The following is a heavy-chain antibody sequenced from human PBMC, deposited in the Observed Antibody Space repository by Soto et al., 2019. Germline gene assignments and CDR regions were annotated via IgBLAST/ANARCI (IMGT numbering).Heavy chain of an antibody. CDR1: RFTFSDYG. Sequence: GGSLRLSCAASRFTFSDYGMQWVRQAPGKGLEWVAGISHGATRKSYSDSVKGRFIISRDNSKKMLYLQLNSLRREGTAVYYCAKDWVGGSNRYQLDYWGRGTLVTVSS. CDR3: AKDWVGGSNRYQLDY. CDR2: ISHGATRK. D-gene: IGHD4-4*01. V-gene: IGHV3-30*18. J-gene: IGHJ4*02.